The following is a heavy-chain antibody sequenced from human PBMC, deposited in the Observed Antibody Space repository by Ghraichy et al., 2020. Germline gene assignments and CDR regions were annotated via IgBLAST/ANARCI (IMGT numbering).Heavy chain of an antibody. D-gene: IGHD4-17*01. CDR3: ARGRLTTVTTEFPQDY. V-gene: IGHV3-33*01. CDR2: IWYDGTNK. CDR1: GFTFSNYG. J-gene: IGHJ4*02. Sequence: GGSLRLSCAASGFTFSNYGMHWVRQAPGKGLEWVAVIWYDGTNKYYADSVKGRFTISRDNYKNTLYLQMNSLRAEDTAVYYCARGRLTTVTTEFPQDYWGQGTLVTVSS.